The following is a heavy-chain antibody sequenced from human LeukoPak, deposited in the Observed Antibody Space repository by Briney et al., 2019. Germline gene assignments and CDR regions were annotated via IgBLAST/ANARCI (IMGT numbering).Heavy chain of an antibody. CDR2: IRSKAGSYAT. Sequence: PGGSLRLSCVASGFTFSGSAMHWVRQASGKGLEWVARIRSKAGSYATEYAASVKGRFTISREDSKNTAYLQMNSLKTEDTAVYYCTGGTTVTTLDYWGQGTLVTVS. V-gene: IGHV3-73*01. J-gene: IGHJ4*02. CDR1: GFTFSGSA. D-gene: IGHD4-17*01. CDR3: TGGTTVTTLDY.